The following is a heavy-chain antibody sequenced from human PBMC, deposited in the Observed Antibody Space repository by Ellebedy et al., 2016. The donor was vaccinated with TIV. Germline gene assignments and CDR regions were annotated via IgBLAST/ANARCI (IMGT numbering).Heavy chain of an antibody. V-gene: IGHV3-30*01. CDR1: GFTFSSYA. Sequence: PGGSLRLSCAASGFTFSSYAMHWVRQAPGKGLEWVAVISYDGSNKYYADSVKGRFTISRDNSKNTLYLQMKSLRAEDTAVYYCPRAGTIFGMVAPPDFDYWGQGTLVTVSS. D-gene: IGHD1-26*01. J-gene: IGHJ4*02. CDR2: ISYDGSNK. CDR3: PRAGTIFGMVAPPDFDY.